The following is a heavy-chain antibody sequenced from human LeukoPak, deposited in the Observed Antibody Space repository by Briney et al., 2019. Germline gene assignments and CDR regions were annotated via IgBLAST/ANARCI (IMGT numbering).Heavy chain of an antibody. V-gene: IGHV4-59*01. D-gene: IGHD2-2*01. CDR2: VYYNGNT. Sequence: SETLSLTCSVSGGSISGYYWSWIRQPPGGGLEWIGFVYYNGNTNYDPSLKSRLTITVDTSKNQISLKLSSVTAADTAVYYCARDPDIVVVPAARPNWFDPWGQGTLVTVSS. J-gene: IGHJ5*02. CDR1: GGSISGYY. CDR3: ARDPDIVVVPAARPNWFDP.